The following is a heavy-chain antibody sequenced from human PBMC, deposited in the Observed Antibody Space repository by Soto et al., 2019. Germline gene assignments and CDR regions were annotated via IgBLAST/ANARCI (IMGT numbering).Heavy chain of an antibody. Sequence: PLRLSCAASGFTFSSYWMHWVRQAPGKGLEWLALVSYDGSLKYYADSVKGRFTISRDNSKNTLYLQMNRLRTEDSAVYSCAKDGGGKSLDLNYWGQGTLVTVSS. D-gene: IGHD2-15*01. CDR3: AKDGGGKSLDLNY. V-gene: IGHV3-30*18. J-gene: IGHJ4*01. CDR2: VSYDGSLK. CDR1: GFTFSSYW.